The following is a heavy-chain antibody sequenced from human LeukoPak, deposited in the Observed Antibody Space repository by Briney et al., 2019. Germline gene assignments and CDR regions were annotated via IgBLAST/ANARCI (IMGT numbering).Heavy chain of an antibody. CDR3: VRRTRVAMPNALDLISDF. CDR2: ITDGGRT. V-gene: IGHV4-34*04. Sequence: SETLSLTCAVYGDSFSGHYWSWIRQPPGKGLEWIGEITDGGRTSHSPSLKSRATISIVPSQSQFSLQLDSVTAADTAIYYCVRRTRVAMPNALDLISDFWGQGTLVTVSS. CDR1: GDSFSGHY. J-gene: IGHJ4*02. D-gene: IGHD2-2*01.